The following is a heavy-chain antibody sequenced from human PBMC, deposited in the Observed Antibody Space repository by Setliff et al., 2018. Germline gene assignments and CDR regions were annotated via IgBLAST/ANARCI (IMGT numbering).Heavy chain of an antibody. CDR1: GGSISSGGYY. Sequence: SETLSLTCTFSGGSISSGGYYWSWIRQHPGKGLEWIGYIYYSGSTSYYNPSLKSRVTISVDTSKNQFSLKVTSVTAADTGIYYCARGRNVAARLLDSWGQGARVTVSS. CDR2: IYYSGSTS. J-gene: IGHJ4*02. V-gene: IGHV4-31*03. D-gene: IGHD6-6*01. CDR3: ARGRNVAARLLDS.